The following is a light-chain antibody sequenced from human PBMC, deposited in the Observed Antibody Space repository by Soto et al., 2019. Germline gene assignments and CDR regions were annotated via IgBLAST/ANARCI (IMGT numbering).Light chain of an antibody. Sequence: DIQMTQSPSTVSSSVGDRVTITCRASQSIGTRLAWYQRKPGKAPKFLIYDASTLGSGVPSRFSGSGSGTEFTLTISSLQPDDLATYYCQQYHSLYTFGQGTKLEIK. CDR1: QSIGTR. CDR3: QQYHSLYT. V-gene: IGKV1-5*01. CDR2: DAS. J-gene: IGKJ2*01.